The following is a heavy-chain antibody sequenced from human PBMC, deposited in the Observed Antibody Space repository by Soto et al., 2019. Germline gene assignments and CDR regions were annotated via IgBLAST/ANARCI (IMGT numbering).Heavy chain of an antibody. D-gene: IGHD6-19*01. CDR1: GGSISSSRCH. J-gene: IGHJ5*02. Sequence: PSETLSLTCTVSGGSISSSRCHWGWIRQPPGKGLEWIASIKYSGTTFYNPSLKSRVTLSVDTSKNQFALKLSSVTAADTAVYYCARHPSAFWFDPWGQGTLVTVAS. V-gene: IGHV4-39*01. CDR2: IKYSGTT. CDR3: ARHPSAFWFDP.